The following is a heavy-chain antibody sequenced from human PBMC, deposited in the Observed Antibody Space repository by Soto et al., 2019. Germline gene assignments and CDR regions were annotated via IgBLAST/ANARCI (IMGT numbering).Heavy chain of an antibody. V-gene: IGHV3-33*01. Sequence: GGSLRLSCAASGFTFSSYGMHWVRQAPGKGLEWVAVIWYDGSNKYYADSVKGRFTISRDNSKNTLYLQMNSLRAEDTAVYYCARDARGYSYAQEFDPWGQGTLVTVSS. D-gene: IGHD5-18*01. CDR3: ARDARGYSYAQEFDP. J-gene: IGHJ5*02. CDR2: IWYDGSNK. CDR1: GFTFSSYG.